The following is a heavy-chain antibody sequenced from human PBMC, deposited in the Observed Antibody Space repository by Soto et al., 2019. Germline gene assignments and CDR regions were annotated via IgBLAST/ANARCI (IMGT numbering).Heavy chain of an antibody. CDR3: AREITIFPPPGP. CDR2: ISYDGSNK. Sequence: QVQLVESGGGVVQPGRSLRLSCAASGFTFSSYAMHWVRQAPGKALEWVAVISYDGSNKYYADSVKGRFTISRDNSKNTLYLQMNSLRAEDTAVYYCAREITIFPPPGPWGQGTLVTVSS. CDR1: GFTFSSYA. V-gene: IGHV3-30-3*01. J-gene: IGHJ5*02. D-gene: IGHD3-3*01.